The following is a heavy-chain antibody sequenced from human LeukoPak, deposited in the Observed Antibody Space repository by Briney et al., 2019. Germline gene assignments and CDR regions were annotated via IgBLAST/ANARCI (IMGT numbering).Heavy chain of an antibody. CDR1: GGTFSSYA. CDR2: ISTYNGNT. J-gene: IGHJ4*02. D-gene: IGHD3-22*01. V-gene: IGHV1-18*01. CDR3: ARVVSGYYRGDH. Sequence: ASVKVSCKASGGTFSSYAISWVRQAPGQGLEWMGWISTYNGNTNYAQKLQGRVTMTTDTSTSTAYMELRSLRSDDTAVYYCARVVSGYYRGDHWGQGTLVTVSS.